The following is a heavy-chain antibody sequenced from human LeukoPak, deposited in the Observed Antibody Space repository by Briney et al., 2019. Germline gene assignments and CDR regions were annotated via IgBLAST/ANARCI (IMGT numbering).Heavy chain of an antibody. CDR2: MNPNSGNT. CDR3: ARDITRPGVTTL. Sequence: ASVKVSCKASGYTFTSYDINWVRQATGQGLEWMGWMNPNSGNTGYAQKFQGRVTMTRNTSISTAYMELSSLRSGDTAVYYCARDITRPGVTTLWGQGTLVTVSS. V-gene: IGHV1-8*01. J-gene: IGHJ4*02. D-gene: IGHD4-17*01. CDR1: GYTFTSYD.